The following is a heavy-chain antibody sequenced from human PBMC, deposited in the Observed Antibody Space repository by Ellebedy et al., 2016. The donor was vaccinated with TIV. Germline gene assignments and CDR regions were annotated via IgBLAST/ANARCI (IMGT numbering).Heavy chain of an antibody. CDR3: ARASSGYLGY. CDR1: GFTFSSNW. CDR2: IKEDGSNK. D-gene: IGHD3-22*01. V-gene: IGHV3-33*08. J-gene: IGHJ4*02. Sequence: PGGSLRLSCVASGFTFSSNWMNWVRQAPGKGLEWVASIKEDGSNKYYADSVKGRFTISRDNSKNTLYLQMNSLRAEDTAVYYCARASSGYLGYWGQGTLVTVSS.